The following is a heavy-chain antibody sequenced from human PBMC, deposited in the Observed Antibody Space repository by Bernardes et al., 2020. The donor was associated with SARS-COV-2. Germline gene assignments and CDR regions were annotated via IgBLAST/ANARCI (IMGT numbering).Heavy chain of an antibody. CDR2: INPNSGGT. V-gene: IGHV1-2*02. J-gene: IGHJ6*02. Sequence: SVKVSCKASGYTFTGYYMHWVRQAPGQGLEWMGWINPNSGGTNYAQKFQGRVTMTRDTSISTAYMELSRLRSDDTAVYYCASRSGIYYYYYGMDVWGQGTTVTVSS. D-gene: IGHD1-1*01. CDR1: GYTFTGYY. CDR3: ASRSGIYYYYYGMDV.